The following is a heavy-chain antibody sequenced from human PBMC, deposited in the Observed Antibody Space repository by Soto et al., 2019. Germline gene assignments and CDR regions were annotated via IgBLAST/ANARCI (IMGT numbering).Heavy chain of an antibody. V-gene: IGHV1-2*04. CDR2: INPNSGGT. J-gene: IGHJ6*02. CDR1: GYTFTGYY. Sequence: RASVKVSCKASGYTFTGYYMHWVRQAPGQGLEWMGWINPNSGGTNYAQKFQGWVTMTRDTSISTAYMELSRLRSDDTAVYYCARDQTRADDILTGWSYGMDVWGQGTTVTVSS. CDR3: ARDQTRADDILTGWSYGMDV. D-gene: IGHD3-9*01.